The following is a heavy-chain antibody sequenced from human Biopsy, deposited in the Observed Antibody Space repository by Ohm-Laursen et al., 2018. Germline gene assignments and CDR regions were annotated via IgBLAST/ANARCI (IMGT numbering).Heavy chain of an antibody. V-gene: IGHV1-2*02. Sequence: ASVKASCKASSYTFTDYNIHWMRQAPGQGLEWLGYINCKTGATNYAQKFQGTATMTRDTSTSTAYLALGSLRSADTAIYYCARDPLNGHKHFDYWGQGSLVTVSS. CDR2: INCKTGAT. CDR1: SYTFTDYN. CDR3: ARDPLNGHKHFDY. D-gene: IGHD2-8*01. J-gene: IGHJ4*02.